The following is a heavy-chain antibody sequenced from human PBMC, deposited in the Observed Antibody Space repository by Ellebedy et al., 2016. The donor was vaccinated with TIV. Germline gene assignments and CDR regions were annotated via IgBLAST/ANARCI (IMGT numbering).Heavy chain of an antibody. V-gene: IGHV1-69*10. Sequence: AASVKVSCKASGFTFSNYAITWVRQPPGQGLEWMGGIIPMLGITNYAQKFQGRVTMTRDTSTSTVYMELSSLRSEDTAVYYCARARGYGMEVWGQGTTVTVSS. J-gene: IGHJ6*02. CDR2: IIPMLGIT. CDR1: GFTFSNYA. CDR3: ARARGYGMEV.